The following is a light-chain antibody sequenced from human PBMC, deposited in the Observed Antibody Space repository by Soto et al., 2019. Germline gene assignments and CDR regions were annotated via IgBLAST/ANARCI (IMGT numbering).Light chain of an antibody. Sequence: DIQVTQSPSSLSASVGDRVTITCRASQSINTFLNWYQQKPGKAPKLLIYAASNLQSGVPSRFSGGGSGTAFTITISSLQAEDSATYYCQQSFSAPWKFGQGTKVEI. V-gene: IGKV1-39*01. CDR1: QSINTF. CDR2: AAS. CDR3: QQSFSAPWK. J-gene: IGKJ1*01.